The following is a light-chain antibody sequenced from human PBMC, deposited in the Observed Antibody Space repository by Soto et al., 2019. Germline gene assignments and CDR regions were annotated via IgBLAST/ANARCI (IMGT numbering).Light chain of an antibody. CDR1: SSDVGGYNY. J-gene: IGLJ2*01. Sequence: QSALTQPPSASGSPGQSVTISCTGTSSDVGGYNYVSWYQQHPGKAPKLMIYEVSKRPSGVPDRFSGSKSGNTASLTVSGLQAEDEADYYCSSYAGSNKFLFGVGTKLTVL. CDR2: EVS. V-gene: IGLV2-8*01. CDR3: SSYAGSNKFL.